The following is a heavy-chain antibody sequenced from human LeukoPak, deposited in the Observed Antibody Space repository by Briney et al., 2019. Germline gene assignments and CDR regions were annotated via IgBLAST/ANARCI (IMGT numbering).Heavy chain of an antibody. D-gene: IGHD6-13*01. CDR1: GGTFSSYT. J-gene: IGHJ4*02. V-gene: IGHV1-69*06. CDR3: ARDHSSWYYFDY. CDR2: IIPIIGKA. Sequence: SVKVSCKASGGTFSSYTISWVRQAPGQGLEWMGGIIPIIGKANYAQKFQGRVTITADKSTSTAYMELSSLRSEDTAVYYCARDHSSWYYFDYWGQGTLVTVSS.